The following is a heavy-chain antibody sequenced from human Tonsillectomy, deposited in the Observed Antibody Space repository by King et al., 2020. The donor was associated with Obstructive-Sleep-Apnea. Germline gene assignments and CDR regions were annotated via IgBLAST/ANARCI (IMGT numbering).Heavy chain of an antibody. CDR3: ATSKPMIVAVMVY. Sequence: QLVQSGAEVKNPGASVKVSCKVSGYTLRELSMHWVRQAPGKGLEWMGGFDPEDDETIYAQKFQGRVTMTEDTSTDTAYMELSSLTSDDTAVYYCATSKPMIVAVMVYWGQGTLVTVSS. CDR1: GYTLRELS. J-gene: IGHJ4*02. CDR2: FDPEDDET. D-gene: IGHD3-22*01. V-gene: IGHV1-24*01.